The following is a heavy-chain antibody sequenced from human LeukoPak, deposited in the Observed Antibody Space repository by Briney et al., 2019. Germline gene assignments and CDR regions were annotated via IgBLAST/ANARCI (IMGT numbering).Heavy chain of an antibody. J-gene: IGHJ4*02. V-gene: IGHV3-30*18. CDR2: ISYDENNR. D-gene: IGHD3-22*01. Sequence: GGSLRLSCAASRFNFDIYALHWVRQAPGKGLEWVAGISYDENNRYYADSVKGRFSISRDNSKNTLYLQMNSLRAEDTAVYYCAKFQGEEYYYDSDASLDFWGQGTLVTVSS. CDR3: AKFQGEEYYYDSDASLDF. CDR1: RFNFDIYA.